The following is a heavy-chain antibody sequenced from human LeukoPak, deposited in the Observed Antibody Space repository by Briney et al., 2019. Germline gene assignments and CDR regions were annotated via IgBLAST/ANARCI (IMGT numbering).Heavy chain of an antibody. Sequence: TLSLTCTVSGGSISSGGYYWSWIRQHPGKGLEWIGYIYYSGSTYYNPSLKSRVTISVDTSKNQFSLKLSSVTAADTAVYYCARDRHCSSTSCYHYYYGMDVWGQGTTVTVSS. V-gene: IGHV4-31*03. J-gene: IGHJ6*02. CDR1: GGSISSGGYY. D-gene: IGHD2-2*01. CDR2: IYYSGST. CDR3: ARDRHCSSTSCYHYYYGMDV.